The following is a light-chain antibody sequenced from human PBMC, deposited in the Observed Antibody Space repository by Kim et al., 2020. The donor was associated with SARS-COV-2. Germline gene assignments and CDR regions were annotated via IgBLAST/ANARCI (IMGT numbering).Light chain of an antibody. J-gene: IGLJ3*02. CDR2: RND. CDR1: GDNVGDEG. Sequence: AALTCIANGDNVGDEGAVWLQQHQGRPPKVLSSRNDNRPSGISERFSSSRSGNTASLTITGLQSEDEADYYCLAWDSSLSAWVFGGGTKLTVL. V-gene: IGLV10-54*01. CDR3: LAWDSSLSAWV.